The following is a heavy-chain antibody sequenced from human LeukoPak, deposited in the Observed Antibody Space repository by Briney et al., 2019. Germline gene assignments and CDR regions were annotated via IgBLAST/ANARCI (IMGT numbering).Heavy chain of an antibody. D-gene: IGHD4-17*01. J-gene: IGHJ3*02. CDR2: ISTTGGST. CDR3: ARPYGDYARGALDI. Sequence: GGSLRLSCSASGFTFSSYALHWVRQAPGKGLQSVSTISTTGGSTYYADSVRGRFTISRDNSKNTLYLQMSSLRAEDTATYYCARPYGDYARGALDIWGQGTLVTVSS. CDR1: GFTFSSYA. V-gene: IGHV3-64D*09.